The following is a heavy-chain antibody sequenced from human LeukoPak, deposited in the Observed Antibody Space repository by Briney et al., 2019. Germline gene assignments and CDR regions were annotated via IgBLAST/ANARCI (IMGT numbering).Heavy chain of an antibody. V-gene: IGHV1-69*05. J-gene: IGHJ4*02. Sequence: GASVKVSCKASGGTFSSYAISWVRQAPGQGLEWMGGIIPIFGTANYAQKFQGRVTITTDESTSTAYMELSSLRSEDTAVYYCARHQTVLRFFGDFDYWGQGTLVTVSS. D-gene: IGHD3-3*01. CDR3: ARHQTVLRFFGDFDY. CDR2: IIPIFGTA. CDR1: GGTFSSYA.